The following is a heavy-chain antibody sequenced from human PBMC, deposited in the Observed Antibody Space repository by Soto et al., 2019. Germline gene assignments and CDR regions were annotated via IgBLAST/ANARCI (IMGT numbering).Heavy chain of an antibody. V-gene: IGHV3-7*01. CDR3: ARDPIRGDGYAFDY. D-gene: IGHD5-12*01. J-gene: IGHJ4*02. CDR1: GFSFSDSW. Sequence: EVQLVESGGGLVQPGGPLRLSCETSGFSFSDSWMTWVRQAPGKGLEWVANIKKDSREKYYVDSVKGRFTISRDNAKNSLFLQMDSLRAEDTAVYYCARDPIRGDGYAFDYWGQGTLVTVSP. CDR2: IKKDSREK.